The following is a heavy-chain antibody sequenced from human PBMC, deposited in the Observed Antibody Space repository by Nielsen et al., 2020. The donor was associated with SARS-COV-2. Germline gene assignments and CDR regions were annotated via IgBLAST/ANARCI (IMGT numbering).Heavy chain of an antibody. CDR1: GFTFDDYA. J-gene: IGHJ4*02. CDR2: ISWNSGSI. Sequence: GGSLRLSCAASGFTFDDYAMHWVRQAPGKGLEWVSGISWNSGSIGYADSVKGRFTISRDNAKNSLYLQMNSLRAEDTALYYCAKLVGATGQREFDYWGQGTLVTVSS. CDR3: AKLVGATGQREFDY. V-gene: IGHV3-9*01. D-gene: IGHD1-26*01.